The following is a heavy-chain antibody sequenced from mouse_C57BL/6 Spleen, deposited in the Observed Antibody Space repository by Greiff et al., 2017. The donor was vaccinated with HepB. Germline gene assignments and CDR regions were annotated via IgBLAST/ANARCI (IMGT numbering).Heavy chain of an antibody. CDR3: ASGTTVVNYAMDY. J-gene: IGHJ4*01. CDR2: INPGSGGT. D-gene: IGHD1-1*01. Sequence: VQLQQSGAELVRPGTSVKVSCKASGYAFTNYLIEWVKQRPGQGLEWIGVINPGSGGTNYNEKFKGKATLTADKSSSTAYMQLSSLTAEDSAVYFCASGTTVVNYAMDYGGQGTSVTVSS. CDR1: GYAFTNYL. V-gene: IGHV1-54*01.